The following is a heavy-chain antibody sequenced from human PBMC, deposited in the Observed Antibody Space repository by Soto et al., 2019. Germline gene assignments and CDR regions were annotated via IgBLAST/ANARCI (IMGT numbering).Heavy chain of an antibody. CDR3: ARDSFSSDWPDYYYYGMDV. Sequence: EGSLRLSCAASGFRFSSYSMNWVRQAPGKGLEWVSSISSSSSYIYYADSVKGRFTISRDNAKNSLYLQMNSLRAEDTAVYYCARDSFSSDWPDYYYYGMDVWGQGTTVTAP. D-gene: IGHD6-19*01. CDR2: ISSSSSYI. CDR1: GFRFSSYS. J-gene: IGHJ6*02. V-gene: IGHV3-21*01.